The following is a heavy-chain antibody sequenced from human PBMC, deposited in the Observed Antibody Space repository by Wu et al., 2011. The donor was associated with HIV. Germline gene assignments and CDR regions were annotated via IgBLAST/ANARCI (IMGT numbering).Heavy chain of an antibody. CDR1: GYTFTGYY. V-gene: IGHV1-2*02. CDR2: INPNSGAT. J-gene: IGHJ5*02. CDR3: ARDSTSWSRSNWFDP. Sequence: VQLVQSGAEVKKPGASVKVSCKASGYTFTGYYIHWVRQAPGQGLEWMGWINPNSGATNYAQKFQGRLTIARDTSISTAYMELSRLRSDDTAVYYCARDSTSWSRSNWFDPWGQGTLVTVSS. D-gene: IGHD6-13*01.